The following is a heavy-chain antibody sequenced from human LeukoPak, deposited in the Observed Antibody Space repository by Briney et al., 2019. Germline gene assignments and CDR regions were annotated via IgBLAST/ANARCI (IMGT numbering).Heavy chain of an antibody. CDR1: GGSFSGYY. V-gene: IGHV4-34*01. Sequence: SETLSLTCAVYGGSFSGYYWSWIRQPPGKGLEWIGEINHSGSTNYNPSLKSRVTISVDTSKNQLSLKLSSVTAADTAVYYCARVGKQWLVFRGWFDPWGQGTLVTVSS. CDR2: INHSGST. J-gene: IGHJ5*02. CDR3: ARVGKQWLVFRGWFDP. D-gene: IGHD6-19*01.